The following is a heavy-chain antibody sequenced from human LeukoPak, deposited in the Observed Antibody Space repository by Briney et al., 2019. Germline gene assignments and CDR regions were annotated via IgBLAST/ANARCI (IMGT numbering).Heavy chain of an antibody. Sequence: ASVKVSCKASGYTFTSYAMNWVRQAPGQGLEWRGWINTNTGNPTYTQGFTGRFVFSLDTSVSTAYLQISSLKAEDTAVYYCARGDPLGYCSGGSCYGMDVWGQGTTVTVSS. J-gene: IGHJ6*02. CDR1: GYTFTSYA. CDR3: ARGDPLGYCSGGSCYGMDV. V-gene: IGHV7-4-1*02. D-gene: IGHD2-15*01. CDR2: INTNTGNP.